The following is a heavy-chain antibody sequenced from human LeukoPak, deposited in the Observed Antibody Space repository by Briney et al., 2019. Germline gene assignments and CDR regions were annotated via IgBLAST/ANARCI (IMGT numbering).Heavy chain of an antibody. V-gene: IGHV3-11*01. CDR3: VRAPGGWAFDI. D-gene: IGHD6-19*01. J-gene: IGHJ3*02. CDR2: ISGSGSDI. CDR1: GFPFSDYY. Sequence: GGSLRLSCSASGFPFSDYYMSWVRQSPGKGLEWVSYISGSGSDIYYADSVKARFTISRDNAKNSLYLQMNSLRAEDTALYFCVRAPGGWAFDIWGQGTMVTVSS.